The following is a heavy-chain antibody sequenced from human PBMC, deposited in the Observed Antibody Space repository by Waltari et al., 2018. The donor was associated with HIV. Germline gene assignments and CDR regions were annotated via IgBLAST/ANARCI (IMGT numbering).Heavy chain of an antibody. CDR2: IYYTGRA. CDR1: GGPVSSSSYF. D-gene: IGHD1-26*01. CDR3: ARHALRVGAAYWNFDL. V-gene: IGHV4-39*01. Sequence: QLQLQESGPGLVKPSETLSPTCTVPGGPVSSSSYFWGWIRQPPGKGLEWVGRIYYTGRAYYNPSLKSRVTISVDTSKNQFSLKVTSVTAADTAVYYCARHALRVGAAYWNFDLWGRGTLVTVSS. J-gene: IGHJ2*01.